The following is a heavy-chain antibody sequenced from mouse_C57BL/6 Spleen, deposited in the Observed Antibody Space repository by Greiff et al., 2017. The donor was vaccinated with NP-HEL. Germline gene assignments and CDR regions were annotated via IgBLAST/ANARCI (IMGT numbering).Heavy chain of an antibody. CDR3: ARDYASQYYFDY. D-gene: IGHD1-1*01. CDR2: ISGGGGNT. Sequence: EVQLVESRGGLVKPGGSLKLSCAASGFTFSSYTMSWVRQTPEKRLEWVATISGGGGNTYYPDSVKGRFTISRDNAKNTLYLQMSSLRSEDTALYYCARDYASQYYFDYWGQGTTLTVSS. V-gene: IGHV5-9*01. CDR1: GFTFSSYT. J-gene: IGHJ2*01.